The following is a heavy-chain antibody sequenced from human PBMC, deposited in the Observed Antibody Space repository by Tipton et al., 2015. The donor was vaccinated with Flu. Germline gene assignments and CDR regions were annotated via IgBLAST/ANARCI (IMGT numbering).Heavy chain of an antibody. CDR1: GYTFTGYY. Sequence: QVQSGAEVKKPGASVKVSCKASGYTFTGYYMHWVRQAPGQGLEWMGWINPNSGGTNDAQKFQGWVTMTRDTSISTAYMELGRLRSDDTAVYYCARGTTMVRGVIITDYYYGMDVWGQGTTVTVSS. D-gene: IGHD3-10*01. J-gene: IGHJ6*02. CDR2: INPNSGGT. V-gene: IGHV1-2*04. CDR3: ARGTTMVRGVIITDYYYGMDV.